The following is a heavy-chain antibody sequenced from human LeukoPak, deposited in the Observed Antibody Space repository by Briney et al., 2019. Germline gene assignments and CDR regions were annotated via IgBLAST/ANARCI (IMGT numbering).Heavy chain of an antibody. D-gene: IGHD6-13*01. CDR2: IIPILGIA. CDR3: ASPVIAAAGTKVDY. CDR1: GGTFSSYA. J-gene: IGHJ4*02. V-gene: IGHV1-69*04. Sequence: SVKVSCKASGGTFSSYAISWVRQAPGQGLEWMGRIIPILGIANYAQKFQGRVTITADKSTSTAYMELSSLRSEDTAVYYCASPVIAAAGTKVDYWGQGTLVTVSS.